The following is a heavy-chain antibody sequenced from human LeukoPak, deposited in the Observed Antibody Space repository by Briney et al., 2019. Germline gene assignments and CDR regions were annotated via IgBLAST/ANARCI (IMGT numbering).Heavy chain of an antibody. CDR2: ISYDGSNK. V-gene: IGHV3-30*04. D-gene: IGHD5-24*01. J-gene: IGHJ4*02. CDR3: ARDGDGYVDY. CDR1: GFTFSGYA. Sequence: PGRSLRLSCAASGFTFSGYAMHWVRQAPGKGLEWVAVISYDGSNKYYADSVKGRFTISRDNSKNTLYLQMNSLRAEDTAVYYCARDGDGYVDYWGQGTLVTVSS.